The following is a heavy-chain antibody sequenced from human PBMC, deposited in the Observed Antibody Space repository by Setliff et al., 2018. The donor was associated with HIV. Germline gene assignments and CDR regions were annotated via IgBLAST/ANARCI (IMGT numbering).Heavy chain of an antibody. D-gene: IGHD1-20*01. J-gene: IGHJ4*02. CDR3: ARDVDNAGTHPPDY. V-gene: IGHV1-18*01. CDR1: GYTFTSYG. CDR2: ISAYSGNT. Sequence: GASVKVSCKASGYTFTSYGISWVRQAPGQGLEWMGWISAYSGNTNYAQKIQGRVTMTTDTSTSTAYMELRSLRSDDTAVYYCARDVDNAGTHPPDYWGQGTLVTVSS.